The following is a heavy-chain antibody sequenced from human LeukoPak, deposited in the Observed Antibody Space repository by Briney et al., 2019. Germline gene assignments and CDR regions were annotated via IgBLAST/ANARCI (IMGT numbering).Heavy chain of an antibody. CDR1: GGSFSGYY. Sequence: SETLSLTCAVYGGSFSGYYWSWIRQPPGKGLEWIGEINHSGSTNYNPSLKSRVTISVDTSKNQFSLKLSSVTAADTAVYYCAKEKTDYYDSSGYSSFDYWGQGTLVTVSS. CDR2: INHSGST. D-gene: IGHD3-22*01. CDR3: AKEKTDYYDSSGYSSFDY. V-gene: IGHV4-34*01. J-gene: IGHJ4*02.